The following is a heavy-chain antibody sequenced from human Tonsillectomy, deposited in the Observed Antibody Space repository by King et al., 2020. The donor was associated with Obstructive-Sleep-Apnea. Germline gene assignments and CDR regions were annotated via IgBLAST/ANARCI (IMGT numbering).Heavy chain of an antibody. CDR2: IYYTGST. V-gene: IGHV4-59*08. Sequence: VQLQESGPGLVKPSETLSLTCTVSGCSISNNYWSWVRHTPGKGLEWIGYIYYTGSTNYNPSLKRRVTISVDTSKNQFSLKLGSVTAADTAVYSCARHKAPGTPAFDYWGQGTLVTVSS. D-gene: IGHD6-13*01. CDR3: ARHKAPGTPAFDY. CDR1: GCSISNNY. J-gene: IGHJ4*02.